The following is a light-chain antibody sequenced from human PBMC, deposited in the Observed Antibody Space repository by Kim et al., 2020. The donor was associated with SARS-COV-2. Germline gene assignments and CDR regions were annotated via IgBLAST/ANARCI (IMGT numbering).Light chain of an antibody. Sequence: GHRGTISCPGSRSNIGSNTVNWYQQFPGKAPTLLIFDNDQRPSGVPDRFSGSKSGTSASLAISGLQSDDEADYYCAAWDDSLNGWVFGGGTQLTVL. CDR1: RSNIGSNT. V-gene: IGLV1-44*01. CDR2: DND. CDR3: AAWDDSLNGWV. J-gene: IGLJ3*02.